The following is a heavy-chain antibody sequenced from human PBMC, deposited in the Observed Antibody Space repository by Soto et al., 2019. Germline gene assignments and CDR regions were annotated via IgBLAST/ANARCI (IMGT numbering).Heavy chain of an antibody. CDR3: ARERGGYSSDF. CDR2: INGDGDYT. V-gene: IGHV3-74*01. CDR1: GFSFSSYW. Sequence: EVQLVESGGGLVQPGGSLRLSCAASGFSFSSYWMHWLRQVPGKGLVWVSRINGDGDYTNYADSVKGRFTISRDNAKNTLYLQLNILRAEDTAVYYCARERGGYSSDFWGQGTLVTVSS. D-gene: IGHD2-15*01. J-gene: IGHJ4*02.